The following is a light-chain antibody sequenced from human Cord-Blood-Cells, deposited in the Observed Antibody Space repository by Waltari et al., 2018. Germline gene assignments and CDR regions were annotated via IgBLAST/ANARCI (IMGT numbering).Light chain of an antibody. CDR2: EGS. CDR1: RSDVGSYTL. Sequence: QSALTQPASVSGSPGQSITISCTGTRSDVGSYTLVSWYQQHPGKAPKLMIYEGSKRPSGVSNRFSGSKSGNTASLTIAGLPAEDEADYYCCSYAGSSTLVFGGGTKLTVL. V-gene: IGLV2-23*01. CDR3: CSYAGSSTLV. J-gene: IGLJ3*02.